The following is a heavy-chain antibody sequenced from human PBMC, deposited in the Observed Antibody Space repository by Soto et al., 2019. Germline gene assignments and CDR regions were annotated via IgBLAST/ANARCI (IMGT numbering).Heavy chain of an antibody. V-gene: IGHV1-8*01. CDR3: ARMASSGSLNWFDP. Sequence: DSGKVCFKASGYTFINYELNLVRQATGQGLEWMGWMNPGSGNTGYAHKFQGRVTMTRNISISTAYMELSRLGSDDTAIYYCARMASSGSLNWFDPWGQGTLVTVSS. CDR2: MNPGSGNT. CDR1: GYTFINYE. J-gene: IGHJ5*02. D-gene: IGHD3-10*01.